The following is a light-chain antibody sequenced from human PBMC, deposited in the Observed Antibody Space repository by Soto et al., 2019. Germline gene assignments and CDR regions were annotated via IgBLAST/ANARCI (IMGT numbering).Light chain of an antibody. J-gene: IGKJ1*01. V-gene: IGKV1-5*03. Sequence: DIQMTQSPSTLSTSVGDRVTITCRANQTIGSWLAWYQQKPGKAPKLLISKTSIVESGVPSRFSGSGSGTEFTLTINSLQPDDFASYYCQQYNSYSGTFGHGTKVEIK. CDR2: KTS. CDR3: QQYNSYSGT. CDR1: QTIGSW.